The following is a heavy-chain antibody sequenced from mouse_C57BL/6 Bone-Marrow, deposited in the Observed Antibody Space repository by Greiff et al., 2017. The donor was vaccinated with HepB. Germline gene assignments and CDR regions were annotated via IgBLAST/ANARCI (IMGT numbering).Heavy chain of an antibody. V-gene: IGHV3-6*01. CDR3: ARDGSSAWFAY. CDR2: ISYDGSN. CDR1: GYSITSGYY. J-gene: IGHJ3*01. D-gene: IGHD1-1*01. Sequence: LQASGPGLVKPSQSLSLTCSVTGYSITSGYYWNWIRQFPGNKLEWMGYISYDGSNNYNPSLKNRISITRDTSKNQFFLKLNSVTTEDTATYYCARDGSSAWFAYWGQGTLVTVSA.